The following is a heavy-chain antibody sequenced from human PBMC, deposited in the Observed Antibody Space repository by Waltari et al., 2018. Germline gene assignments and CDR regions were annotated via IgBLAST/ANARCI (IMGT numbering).Heavy chain of an antibody. CDR1: GGSISSGTYY. CDR2: IYTSAHT. D-gene: IGHD4-17*01. J-gene: IGHJ3*02. CDR3: EGQGEYYAFDI. V-gene: IGHV4-61*02. Sequence: QVQLQESGPGLVKPSQTLSLTCTVSGGSISSGTYYWTWLRQPAGKGLEWIGRIYTSAHTNYNPSLKSLLIISVDTSKNQVSLKLTSVTAADTSVYYCEGQGEYYAFDIWGQGTMLTVSS.